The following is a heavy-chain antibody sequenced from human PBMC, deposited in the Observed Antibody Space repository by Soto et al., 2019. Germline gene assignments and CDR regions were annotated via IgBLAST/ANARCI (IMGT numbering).Heavy chain of an antibody. Sequence: PGGSLRLSCAASGFTFSSYSINWVRQAPGKGLEWVSSISSSNSYIYYADSVKGRFTISRANAKNSLYLQMNSLRAEDTAVYYCARGSLGSSWSLWGQGTLVTSPQ. V-gene: IGHV3-21*01. J-gene: IGHJ4*02. CDR2: ISSSNSYI. CDR1: GFTFSSYS. CDR3: ARGSLGSSWSL. D-gene: IGHD6-13*01.